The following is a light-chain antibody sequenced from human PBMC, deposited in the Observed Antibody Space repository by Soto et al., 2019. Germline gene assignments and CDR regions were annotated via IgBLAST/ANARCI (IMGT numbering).Light chain of an antibody. V-gene: IGKV1-5*01. CDR3: QQYFHYPVT. J-gene: IGKJ2*01. Sequence: DIQMTQSPSTLSGSVGDRFTITCLASQTISSGLACYQPKPGKAPRLLIYDVSALQTGVPSRFSGRGSGTEATLIISSLQPDDVATYYCQQYFHYPVTFGRGTMVDVK. CDR1: QTISSG. CDR2: DVS.